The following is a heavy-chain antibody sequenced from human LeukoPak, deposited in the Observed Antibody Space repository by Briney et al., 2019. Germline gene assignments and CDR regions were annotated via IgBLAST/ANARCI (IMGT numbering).Heavy chain of an antibody. CDR3: EKVGGGYLLLYGYFDY. D-gene: IGHD2-2*02. CDR1: GFTCSSYG. CDR2: IRYDGSNK. V-gene: IGHV3-30*02. J-gene: IGHJ4*02. Sequence: GGSLRLSCAASGFTCSSYGMHWVGQAPGKGREGVAFIRYDGSNKYYADSVKGRFTISRDNSKNTLYLQMNSLRAEDTAVYYCEKVGGGYLLLYGYFDYWGQGTQVTVSS.